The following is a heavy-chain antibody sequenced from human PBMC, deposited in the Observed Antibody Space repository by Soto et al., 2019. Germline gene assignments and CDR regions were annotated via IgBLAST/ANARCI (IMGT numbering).Heavy chain of an antibody. D-gene: IGHD3-3*01. J-gene: IGHJ5*02. CDR2: INHSGST. CDR3: ARGVPRVDFWSGYSNWFDP. Sequence: PSETLSLTCAVYGGSFSGYYWSWIRQPPGKGLEWIGEINHSGSTNYNPSLKSRVTISVDTSKNQFSLKLSSVTAADTAVYYCARGVPRVDFWSGYSNWFDPWGQGTLVTVSS. V-gene: IGHV4-34*01. CDR1: GGSFSGYY.